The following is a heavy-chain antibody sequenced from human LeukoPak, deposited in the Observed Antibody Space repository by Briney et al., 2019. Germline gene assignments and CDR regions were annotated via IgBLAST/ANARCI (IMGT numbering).Heavy chain of an antibody. D-gene: IGHD6-19*01. CDR3: VTEEGEQWLVTKFDY. J-gene: IGHJ4*02. CDR2: ISSSGSTI. Sequence: GGSLRLSCAASGFTFSDYYMSWIRQAPGKGLEWVSYISSSGSTIYYADSVKGRFTISRDNAKNSLYLQMNSLRAEDTAVYYCVTEEGEQWLVTKFDYWGQGTLVTVSS. CDR1: GFTFSDYY. V-gene: IGHV3-11*04.